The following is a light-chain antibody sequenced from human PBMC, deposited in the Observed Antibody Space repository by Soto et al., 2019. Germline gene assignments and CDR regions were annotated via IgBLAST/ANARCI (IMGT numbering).Light chain of an antibody. CDR1: QSLVYSDGNTY. CDR2: EVS. Sequence: DVVMTQSPLSLPVTLGQPASISCRSSQSLVYSDGNTYLTWFQQRPGQSPRRLIYEVSNRDSVVPDRFSGSGSGTDFTLKISRVEAEDVGVYYCMQGTHWPPFTFGPGTKGDIK. CDR3: MQGTHWPPFT. V-gene: IGKV2-30*01. J-gene: IGKJ3*01.